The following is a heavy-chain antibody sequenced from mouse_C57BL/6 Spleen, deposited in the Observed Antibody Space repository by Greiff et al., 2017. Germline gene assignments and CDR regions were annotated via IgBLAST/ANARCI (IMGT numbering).Heavy chain of an antibody. CDR3: AREDGYYPYFDC. CDR1: GYAFSSSW. J-gene: IGHJ2*02. CDR2: IYPGDGDT. Sequence: QVQLQQSGPELVKPGASVKISCKASGYAFSSSWMNWVKQRPGKGLEWIGRIYPGDGDTNYNGKFKGKATLTADKSSSTAYMQLSSLTSEDSAVYFCAREDGYYPYFDCGGQGTSLTVSS. D-gene: IGHD2-3*01. V-gene: IGHV1-82*01.